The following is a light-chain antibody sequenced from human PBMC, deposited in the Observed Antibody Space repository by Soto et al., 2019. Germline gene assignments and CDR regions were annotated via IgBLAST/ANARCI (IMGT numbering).Light chain of an antibody. J-gene: IGKJ1*01. CDR3: QHYNSYSEA. CDR1: QGIKNE. CDR2: KAS. V-gene: IGKV1-5*03. Sequence: DIQMTQSPPSLSASAGDRVTITCQASQGIKNELIWYQQKPGKAPKLLIYKASTLKSGVPSRFSGSGSGTEFTLTISSLQPDDFATYYCQHYNSYSEAFGQGTRWIS.